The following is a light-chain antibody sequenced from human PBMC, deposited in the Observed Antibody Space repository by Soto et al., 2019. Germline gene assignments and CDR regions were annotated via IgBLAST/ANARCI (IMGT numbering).Light chain of an antibody. J-gene: IGLJ1*01. CDR3: SSYKSSSTLDV. Sequence: QSVLTQPASVSGSPGQSITISCTGTSSDVGGYSYVSWYQQHPGKAPKLMIYDVSNRPSGVSNRFSGSKSGNTASLTISGLQAEDEADYYCSSYKSSSTLDVFGTGTKVTVL. CDR1: SSDVGGYSY. CDR2: DVS. V-gene: IGLV2-14*01.